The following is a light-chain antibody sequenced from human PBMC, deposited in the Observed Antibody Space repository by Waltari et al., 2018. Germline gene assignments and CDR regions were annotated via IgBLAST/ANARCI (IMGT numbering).Light chain of an antibody. CDR3: QQAKSFPLT. CDR1: QGISSS. V-gene: IGKV1-12*01. CDR2: AAS. J-gene: IGKJ3*01. Sequence: DIQMTQSPSSASASVGDRVTITCRARQGISSSLAWYQQKPGKFPNLLIFAASSLQSWVPSRFSGSGSETDFTLTISRLQPEDSATYYCQQAKSFPLTFGPGTKVDI.